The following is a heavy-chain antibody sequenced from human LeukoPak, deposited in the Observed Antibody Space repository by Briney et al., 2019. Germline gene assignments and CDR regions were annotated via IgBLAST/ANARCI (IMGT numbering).Heavy chain of an antibody. CDR3: ARAYCSGGSCYASRGMFDP. V-gene: IGHV4-59*01. CDR2: TYYSGST. Sequence: SETLSLTCTVSGGSISSYYWSWIRQPPGKGLEWFGYTYYSGSTNYNPSLKSRVTISVDTSKNQFSLKLSSVTAADTAVYYCARAYCSGGSCYASRGMFDPWGQGTLVTVSS. CDR1: GGSISSYY. D-gene: IGHD2-15*01. J-gene: IGHJ5*02.